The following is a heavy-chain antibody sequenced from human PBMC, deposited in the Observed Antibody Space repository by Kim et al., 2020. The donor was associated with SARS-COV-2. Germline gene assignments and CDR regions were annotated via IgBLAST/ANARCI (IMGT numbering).Heavy chain of an antibody. CDR2: IYYSGST. CDR1: GGSISSGGYY. D-gene: IGHD3-3*01. Sequence: SETLSLTCTVSGGSISSGGYYWSWIRQHPGKRLEWIGYIYYSGSTYYNPSLKSRVTIYVDTSKNQFSLKLSAVTAADTAVYYCARASITIFGVVLHFDYWGQGTLVTVSS. J-gene: IGHJ4*02. V-gene: IGHV4-31*03. CDR3: ARASITIFGVVLHFDY.